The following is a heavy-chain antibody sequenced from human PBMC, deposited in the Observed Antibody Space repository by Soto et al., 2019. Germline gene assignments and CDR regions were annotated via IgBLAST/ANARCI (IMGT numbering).Heavy chain of an antibody. J-gene: IGHJ6*02. Sequence: EVQLVESGGGLVKPGGSLRLSCAASGFTFSNAWMNWVRQAPGQGLEWVGRIKSKTDGGTTEYAAPVKGRFTISRDDSKNTMYLEMNSLKTEDTAVYYCTTLGHYYDSSPLDVWGQGTTVTVSS. V-gene: IGHV3-15*07. CDR1: GFTFSNAW. CDR3: TTLGHYYDSSPLDV. D-gene: IGHD3-22*01. CDR2: IKSKTDGGTT.